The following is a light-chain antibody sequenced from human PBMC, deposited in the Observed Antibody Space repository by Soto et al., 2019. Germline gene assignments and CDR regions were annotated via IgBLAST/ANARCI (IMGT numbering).Light chain of an antibody. CDR1: KSVSNH. CDR2: DAS. J-gene: IGKJ1*01. CDR3: QQRSNWPPWT. Sequence: EIVVTQSPGTLSLSPGERATLSCRASKSVSNHLAWYQQKPGQAPRLLIYDASNRAAGIPARFSGSGSGTAFTLTISNLEPEDFAVYYCQQRSNWPPWTFGQGTKVEIK. V-gene: IGKV3-11*01.